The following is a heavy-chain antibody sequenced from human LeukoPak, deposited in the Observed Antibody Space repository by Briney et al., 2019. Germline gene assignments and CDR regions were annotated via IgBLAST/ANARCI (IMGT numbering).Heavy chain of an antibody. Sequence: HSGGSLRLSCAASGFTFSSYSMHWVRQAPGKGLEYVSAISSNGGSTYFANSVKGRFTISRDNSKNTLYLQLGSLRPEDMAVYYCARYSGTYYGIDYWGQGTLVTVSS. J-gene: IGHJ4*02. CDR1: GFTFSSYS. V-gene: IGHV3-64*01. CDR2: ISSNGGST. CDR3: ARYSGTYYGIDY. D-gene: IGHD1-26*01.